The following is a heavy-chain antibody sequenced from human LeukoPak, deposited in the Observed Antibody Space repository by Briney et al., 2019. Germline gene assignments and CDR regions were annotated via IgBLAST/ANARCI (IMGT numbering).Heavy chain of an antibody. Sequence: SETLSLTCAVSGYSLGKNYYWGWIRQPPGKGLEWIGRIYGTGSTSYNPSLMNRVAMSVDTSKNHFSLKLTSVTAADTAVYYCARYDSRGSASTRFDYWGQGILVTISS. CDR2: IYGTGST. CDR1: GYSLGKNYY. CDR3: ARYDSRGSASTRFDY. J-gene: IGHJ4*02. V-gene: IGHV4-38-2*01. D-gene: IGHD3-16*01.